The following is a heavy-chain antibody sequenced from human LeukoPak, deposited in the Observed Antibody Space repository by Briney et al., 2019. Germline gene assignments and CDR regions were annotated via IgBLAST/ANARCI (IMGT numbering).Heavy chain of an antibody. D-gene: IGHD1-26*01. J-gene: IGHJ4*02. CDR2: ISSNGGST. CDR3: ARGGWELLIDY. V-gene: IGHV3-64*01. CDR1: GFTFSSYA. Sequence: GGSLRLSCAASGFTFSSYAMHWVRQAPGKGLEYVSAISSNGGSTYYANSVKGRFTISRDNSKNTLYLQMGSLRAEDMAVYYCARGGWELLIDYWGQGTLVTVSS.